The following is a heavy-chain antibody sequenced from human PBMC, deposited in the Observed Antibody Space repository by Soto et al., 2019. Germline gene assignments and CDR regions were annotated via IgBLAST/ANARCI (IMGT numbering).Heavy chain of an antibody. V-gene: IGHV3-30*18. CDR1: GFTFRTFG. D-gene: IGHD6-19*01. J-gene: IGHJ4*02. Sequence: QVQLVESGGGVVQSGRSLRLSCVASGFTFRTFGMQWVRQVPGKGLEWVAVVSHDGIIQHYADSVKGRFSISRDNFKNTVYLQMYRLRPDDTAAYYCAKEGTPYTSSHLDNWGQGTLVTVSS. CDR3: AKEGTPYTSSHLDN. CDR2: VSHDGIIQ.